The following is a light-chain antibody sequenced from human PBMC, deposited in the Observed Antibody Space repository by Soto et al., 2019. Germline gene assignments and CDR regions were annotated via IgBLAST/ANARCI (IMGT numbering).Light chain of an antibody. CDR3: QNNGTT. CDR2: AAS. V-gene: IGKV3-20*01. J-gene: IGKJ1*01. CDR1: QSVTNSE. Sequence: FVLTQSPGNLSLSPGERVTLSCKVSQSVTNSELAWYQQKPGQAPRLLIYAASSRATGIPDRFSGGGSGTDFTLTISRLEPEDSAVYYCQNNGTTLGQGTKVDIK.